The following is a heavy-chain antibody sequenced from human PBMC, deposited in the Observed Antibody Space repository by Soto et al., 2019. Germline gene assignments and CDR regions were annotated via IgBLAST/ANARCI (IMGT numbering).Heavy chain of an antibody. CDR1: GFTFSSYG. D-gene: IGHD2-8*01. V-gene: IGHV3-33*01. CDR3: ARDRDIVLMVYELDY. J-gene: IGHJ4*02. Sequence: QVQLVESGGGVVQPGRSLRLSCAASGFTFSSYGMHWVRQAPGKGLEWVAVIWYDGSNKYYADSVKGRFTISRDNSKNTLYLQMNSLRAEDTAVYYCARDRDIVLMVYELDYWRQGTLVTVSS. CDR2: IWYDGSNK.